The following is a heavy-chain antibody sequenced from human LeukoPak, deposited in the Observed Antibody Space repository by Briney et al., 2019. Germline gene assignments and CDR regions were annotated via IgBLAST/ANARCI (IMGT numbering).Heavy chain of an antibody. D-gene: IGHD5-12*01. Sequence: AGGSLRLSCAASGFTFSSYWMHWVRQAPRKGLMWVSRINSDGSITNYADSVKGRFTISRDNAKNTLYLQMNSLRAEDTAVYYCARVRATFSPHFDNWGQGTLVTVSS. CDR1: GFTFSSYW. J-gene: IGHJ4*02. CDR2: INSDGSIT. V-gene: IGHV3-74*01. CDR3: ARVRATFSPHFDN.